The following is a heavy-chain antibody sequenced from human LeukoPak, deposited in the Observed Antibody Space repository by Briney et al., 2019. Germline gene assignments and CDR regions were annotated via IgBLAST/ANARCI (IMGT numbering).Heavy chain of an antibody. CDR2: ISGSGGST. Sequence: PGGSLRLSCAASGFTFSNYVMSWVRQAPGKGLEWVSGISGSGGSTYYADSVKGRFTISRDNSKNTLYLQMNSLTAEDTAVYYCAKSPSSGWYVDYWGQGTLVTVSS. J-gene: IGHJ4*02. CDR1: GFTFSNYV. CDR3: AKSPSSGWYVDY. D-gene: IGHD6-19*01. V-gene: IGHV3-23*01.